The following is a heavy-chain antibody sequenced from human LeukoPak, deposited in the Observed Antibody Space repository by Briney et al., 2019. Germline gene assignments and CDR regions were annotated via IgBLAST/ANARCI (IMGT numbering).Heavy chain of an antibody. CDR1: GGSISSSSYY. Sequence: SETLSLTCTVSGGSISSSSYYWGWIRQPPGKGLEWIGSIYYSGSTYYNPSLKSRVTISVDTSKNQFSLKLSSVTAADTAVYYCARVRGGYSYGYYYYYYMDVWGKGTTVTVSS. J-gene: IGHJ6*03. V-gene: IGHV4-39*07. CDR2: IYYSGST. CDR3: ARVRGGYSYGYYYYYYMDV. D-gene: IGHD5-18*01.